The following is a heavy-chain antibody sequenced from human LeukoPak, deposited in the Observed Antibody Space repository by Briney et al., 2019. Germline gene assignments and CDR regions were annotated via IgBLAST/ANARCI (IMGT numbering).Heavy chain of an antibody. D-gene: IGHD6-13*01. Sequence: ASVKVSCKASGYTFTGYYMHWVRQAPGQGLEWRGWINPNSGGTNYAQKFQGRVTMTRDTSISTAYMELSTLRSDDTAVYYCARDSSSWYHDYYFDYWGQGTLVTVSS. J-gene: IGHJ4*02. V-gene: IGHV1-2*02. CDR1: GYTFTGYY. CDR2: INPNSGGT. CDR3: ARDSSSWYHDYYFDY.